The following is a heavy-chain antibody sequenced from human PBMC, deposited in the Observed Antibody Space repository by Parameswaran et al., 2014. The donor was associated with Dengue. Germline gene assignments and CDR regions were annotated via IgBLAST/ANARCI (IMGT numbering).Heavy chain of an antibody. CDR3: ARDRGYCSSTSCYNYYYYGMDV. CDR2: INPSGGST. V-gene: IGHV1-46*01. J-gene: IGHJ6*02. D-gene: IGHD2-2*02. Sequence: WVRQAPGQGLEWMGIINPSGGSTSYAQKFQGRVTMTRDTSTSTVYMELSSLRSEDTAVYYCARDRGYCSSTSCYNYYYYGMDVWGQGTTVTVSS.